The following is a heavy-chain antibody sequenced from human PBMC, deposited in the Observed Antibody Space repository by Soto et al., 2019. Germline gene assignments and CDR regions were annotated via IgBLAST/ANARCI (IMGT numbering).Heavy chain of an antibody. J-gene: IGHJ6*02. V-gene: IGHV3-49*03. Sequence: GGSLRLSCTVSGFTFDDYDLSWFRQAPGKGLEWVGSIRSKAYGGTTEYAASVKGRFVISRDDSKRVAYLQMNSLKSEDTAVYYCTRDPPLGATNYYYYGMDVWGQGTTVTVSS. D-gene: IGHD1-26*01. CDR3: TRDPPLGATNYYYYGMDV. CDR2: IRSKAYGGTT. CDR1: GFTFDDYD.